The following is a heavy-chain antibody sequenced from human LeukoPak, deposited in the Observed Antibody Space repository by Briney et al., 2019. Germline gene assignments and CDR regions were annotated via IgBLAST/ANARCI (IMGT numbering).Heavy chain of an antibody. Sequence: GRSLRLSCAASGFTFSSYGMHWVRQAPGKGLEWVAVISYDGSNKYYADSVKGRFTISRDNSKDTLYLQMNSLRAEDTAVYYCAKTLTTTSHPFDYWGQGTLVTVSS. CDR1: GFTFSSYG. CDR3: AKTLTTTSHPFDY. V-gene: IGHV3-30*18. J-gene: IGHJ4*02. CDR2: ISYDGSNK. D-gene: IGHD3-22*01.